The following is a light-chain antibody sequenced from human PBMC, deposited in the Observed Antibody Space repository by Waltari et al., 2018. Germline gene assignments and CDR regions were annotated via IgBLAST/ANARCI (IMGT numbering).Light chain of an antibody. CDR3: GSYRCVNALI. Sequence: QSALTQPASVSGSPGQSITISCTGTSNDIGGYDYVSWYQQHPGKAPKLMIYGVSECPSRVSYRFYCSKSGNTASLTISGLQAEDEDDYYCGSYRCVNALIFGTGTKVTVL. CDR2: GVS. CDR1: SNDIGGYDY. J-gene: IGLJ1*01. V-gene: IGLV2-14*03.